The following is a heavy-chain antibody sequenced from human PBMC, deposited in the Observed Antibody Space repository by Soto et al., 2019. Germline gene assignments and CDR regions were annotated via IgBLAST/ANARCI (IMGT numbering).Heavy chain of an antibody. Sequence: QVQLVQSGAEVKKPGSSVKVSCKASGGTFSTYTVSWVRQAPGQGLEWMGGIVPILGLPNYAQRLQGRVTITADKGTNTVPLAPSSLRSEDTAVYYCASGSYAYGSGGAIDYWGQGTRITVSS. J-gene: IGHJ4*02. V-gene: IGHV1-69*02. CDR3: ASGSYAYGSGGAIDY. D-gene: IGHD3-16*01. CDR2: IVPILGLP. CDR1: GGTFSTYT.